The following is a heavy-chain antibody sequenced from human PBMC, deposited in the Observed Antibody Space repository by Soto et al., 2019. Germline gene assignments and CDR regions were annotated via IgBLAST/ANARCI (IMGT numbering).Heavy chain of an antibody. D-gene: IGHD3-3*01. CDR2: ISSSSSTI. V-gene: IGHV3-48*02. J-gene: IGHJ6*02. CDR1: GFTFSSYS. CDR3: ARDETGDFWSGSRRGYYYYGMDV. Sequence: GGSLRLSCAASGFTFSSYSMNWVRQAPGKGLEWVSYISSSSSTIYYADTVKGRFTLSRDKAKNSLYLQMNSLRDEDTAVYYCARDETGDFWSGSRRGYYYYGMDVWGQGTTVTVSS.